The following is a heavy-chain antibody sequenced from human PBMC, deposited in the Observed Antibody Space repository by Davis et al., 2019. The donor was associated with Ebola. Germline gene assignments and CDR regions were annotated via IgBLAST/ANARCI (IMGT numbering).Heavy chain of an antibody. V-gene: IGHV4-30-2*02. CDR2: VFYSGAF. J-gene: IGHJ4*02. CDR1: GDSVTNAAYS. D-gene: IGHD3-10*01. CDR3: VVNLLGSGSFYFDY. Sequence: MPSETLSLTCAVSGDSVTNAAYSWNWIRQPSGKGLEWIGNVFYSGAFSYNPSLQSRVSMSVDASKNEFSLKLASMTAADTAVYYCVVNLLGSGSFYFDYWGQGSLVNVSS.